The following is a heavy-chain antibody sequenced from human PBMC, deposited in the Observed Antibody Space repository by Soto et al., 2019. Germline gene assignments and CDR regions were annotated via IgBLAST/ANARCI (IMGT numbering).Heavy chain of an antibody. V-gene: IGHV4-61*01. J-gene: IGHJ5*01. CDR2: IYYSGNT. CDR3: ARFSVDTSIMYWFDP. Sequence: SETLSLTCTVSGDSVTSGNYYWSWIRQPPGKGLEWIGYIYYSGNTNYSPSLKSRVTMSLDRSNNQFYLNLSSVTAADTAVYYCARFSVDTSIMYWFDPWGQGILVTVSS. D-gene: IGHD5-18*01. CDR1: GDSVTSGNYY.